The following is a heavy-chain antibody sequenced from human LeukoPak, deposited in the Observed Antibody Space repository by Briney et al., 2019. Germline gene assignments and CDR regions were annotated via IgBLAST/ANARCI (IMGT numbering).Heavy chain of an antibody. V-gene: IGHV3-30*03. CDR3: ASDRWYYYDRSGY. D-gene: IGHD3-22*01. CDR2: ISYDGSNK. J-gene: IGHJ4*02. CDR1: GFTFSSYG. Sequence: PGGSLRLSCAASGFTFSSYGMPWVRQAPGKGLEWVAVISYDGSNKYYADSVKGRFTISRDNSKNTLYLQMNSLRAEDKAVYYCASDRWYYYDRSGYWGQGTLVTVSS.